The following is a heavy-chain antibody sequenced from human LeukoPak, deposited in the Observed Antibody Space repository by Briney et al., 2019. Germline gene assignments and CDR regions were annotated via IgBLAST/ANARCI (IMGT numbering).Heavy chain of an antibody. D-gene: IGHD5-18*01. CDR1: GGTFSSYA. V-gene: IGHV1-69*01. Sequence: GASVKVSCKASGGTFSSYAISWVRQAPGQGLEWMGGIIPIFGTANYAQKFQGRVTITADESTSTAYVELSSLRSEDTAVYYCGRAKTAMAYKGEFDYWGQGTLVTVSS. J-gene: IGHJ4*02. CDR2: IIPIFGTA. CDR3: GRAKTAMAYKGEFDY.